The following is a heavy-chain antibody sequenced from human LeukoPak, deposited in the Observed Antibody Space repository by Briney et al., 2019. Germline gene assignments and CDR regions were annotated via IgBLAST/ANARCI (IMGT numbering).Heavy chain of an antibody. CDR3: ARLAAGRLWFDP. D-gene: IGHD6-13*01. CDR2: IHHTGST. Sequence: SETLSLTCAVSGGSISSNSYYWGWIRQPPGKGLEWIGEIHHTGSTNYKSSLKSRVTISLDTSKNQFSLKLSPVTAADTAVYYCARLAAGRLWFDPWGQGTLVTVSS. J-gene: IGHJ5*02. V-gene: IGHV4-39*07. CDR1: GGSISSNSYY.